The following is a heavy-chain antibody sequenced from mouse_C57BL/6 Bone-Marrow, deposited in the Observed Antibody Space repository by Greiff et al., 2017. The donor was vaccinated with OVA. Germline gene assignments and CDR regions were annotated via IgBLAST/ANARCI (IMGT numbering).Heavy chain of an antibody. CDR3: ARHEEDDYDRGNYFDY. D-gene: IGHD2-4*01. V-gene: IGHV1-62-2*01. CDR2: FSPVRVSI. J-gene: IGHJ2*01. Sequence: VKLVESGAELVKPGASVTLSCQASGYTFTEYTIHWVKQRSGQGLAWLGWFSPVRVSIKYNEKFKDKATLTADKSSSTVYMELSRLTSEDSAVYFCARHEEDDYDRGNYFDYWGQGTTLTVSS. CDR1: GYTFTEYT.